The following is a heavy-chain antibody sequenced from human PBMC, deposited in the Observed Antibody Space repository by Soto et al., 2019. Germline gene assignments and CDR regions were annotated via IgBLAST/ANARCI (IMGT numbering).Heavy chain of an antibody. J-gene: IGHJ5*02. D-gene: IGHD2-2*01. CDR2: IYYSGST. Sequence: SETLSLTCTVSGGSISSSSYYFCLILHPPGKGLEWIGSIYYSGSTYYNPSLKSRVTISVDTSKNQFSLKLSSVTAADTAVYYCARRGAYCSSTSCYGGYNWFDPWGQGTLVTVSS. CDR1: GGSISSSSYY. CDR3: ARRGAYCSSTSCYGGYNWFDP. V-gene: IGHV4-39*01.